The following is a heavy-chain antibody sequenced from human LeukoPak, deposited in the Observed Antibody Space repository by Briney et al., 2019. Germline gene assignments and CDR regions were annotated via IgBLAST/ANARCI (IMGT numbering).Heavy chain of an antibody. J-gene: IGHJ4*02. CDR1: GFSFSSYS. CDR3: ARERDYYFDF. V-gene: IGHV3-21*01. D-gene: IGHD5-24*01. CDR2: ISGSSSYI. Sequence: PGGSLRLSCAASGFSFSSYSMNWVRQAPGKGLEWVSSISGSSSYIYYADSVKGRFTISRDNAKNSVYLQMNSLRAEDTAVYYCARERDYYFDFWGQGTLVTVSS.